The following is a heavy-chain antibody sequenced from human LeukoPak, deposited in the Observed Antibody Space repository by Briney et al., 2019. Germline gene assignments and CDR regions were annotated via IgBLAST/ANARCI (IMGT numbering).Heavy chain of an antibody. Sequence: SETLSLTCTVSGGSISSSSYCWGWIRQPPGKGLEWIGSIYYSGSTYCNPSLKSRVTISVDTSKNQFSLKLGSVTAADTAVYYCARHVTAAGSGWFDPWGQGTLVTVSS. D-gene: IGHD6-13*01. CDR2: IYYSGST. CDR3: ARHVTAAGSGWFDP. J-gene: IGHJ5*02. CDR1: GGSISSSSYC. V-gene: IGHV4-39*01.